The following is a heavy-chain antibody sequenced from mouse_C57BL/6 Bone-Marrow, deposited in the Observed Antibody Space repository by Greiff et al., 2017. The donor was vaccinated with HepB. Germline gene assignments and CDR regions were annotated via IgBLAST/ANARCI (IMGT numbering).Heavy chain of an antibody. J-gene: IGHJ2*01. CDR3: ARRGDYDGDYFDY. Sequence: QVQLQQSGPELVKPGASVKLSCKASGYTFTSYDINWVKQRPGQGLEWIGWIYPRDGSTKYNEKFKGKATLTVDTSSSTAYMELHSLTSEDSAVYFCARRGDYDGDYFDYWGKGTTLTVSS. CDR2: IYPRDGST. V-gene: IGHV1-85*01. D-gene: IGHD2-4*01. CDR1: GYTFTSYD.